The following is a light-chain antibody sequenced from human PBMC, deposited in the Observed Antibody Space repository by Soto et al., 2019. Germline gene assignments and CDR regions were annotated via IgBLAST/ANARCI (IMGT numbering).Light chain of an antibody. CDR1: HSVTSNS. CDR2: STS. CDR3: QQYSSSVWT. Sequence: EIVLTQSPDTLSLSPGERASLSCRSTHSVTSNSLAWYQQKVGQAPRLLIYSTSNRATGIPDRFRGSGSGTDATLTISGLETEDFAVYYCQQYSSSVWTFGQGTRVEIK. V-gene: IGKV3-20*01. J-gene: IGKJ1*01.